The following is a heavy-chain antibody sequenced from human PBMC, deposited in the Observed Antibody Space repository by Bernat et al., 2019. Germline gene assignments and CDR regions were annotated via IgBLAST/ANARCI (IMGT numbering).Heavy chain of an antibody. D-gene: IGHD3-9*01. Sequence: EVQLVESGGGLVQPGGSLKLSCAASGFTFSGSAMHWVRQASGKGLEWVGRIRSKANSYATAYAASVKGRFTISRDDSKNTAYLQMNSLKTEDTAVYYCTSILTGRYGHTGVTDYWGQGTLVTVSS. J-gene: IGHJ4*02. CDR3: TSILTGRYGHTGVTDY. CDR1: GFTFSGSA. CDR2: IRSKANSYAT. V-gene: IGHV3-73*02.